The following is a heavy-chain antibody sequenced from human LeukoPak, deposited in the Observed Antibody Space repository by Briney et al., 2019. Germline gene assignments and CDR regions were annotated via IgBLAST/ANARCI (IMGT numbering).Heavy chain of an antibody. V-gene: IGHV4-39*01. Sequence: SETLSLTCTVSGGYISSSSYYWGWIRQPPGKGLEWIGSIYDSENTYYNPSLKSRVTISVDTSKNQFSLKLSSVTAADTAVYYCARHVGRGRRGMVRGVIFDYWGQGTLVTVSS. CDR1: GGYISSSSYY. CDR3: ARHVGRGRRGMVRGVIFDY. D-gene: IGHD3-10*01. J-gene: IGHJ4*02. CDR2: IYDSENT.